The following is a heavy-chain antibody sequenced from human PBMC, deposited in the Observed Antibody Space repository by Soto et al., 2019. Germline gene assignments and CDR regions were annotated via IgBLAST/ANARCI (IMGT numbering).Heavy chain of an antibody. CDR1: GYTFTSYA. D-gene: IGHD6-19*01. Sequence: GASVKVSGKASGYTFTSYAMHWVRQAPGQRLEWTGWINAGNGNTKYSQKFQGRVTITRDTSASTAYMELSSLRSEDTAVYYCARDLSSGWFFYYYYYGMDVWGQGTTVTVSS. CDR2: INAGNGNT. CDR3: ARDLSSGWFFYYYYYGMDV. V-gene: IGHV1-3*01. J-gene: IGHJ6*02.